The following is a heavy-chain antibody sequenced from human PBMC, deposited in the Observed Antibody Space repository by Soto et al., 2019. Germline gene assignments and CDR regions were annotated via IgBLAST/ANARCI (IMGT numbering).Heavy chain of an antibody. CDR3: AHRLCDSTCYWDVGFFDY. D-gene: IGHD3-22*01. CDR2: IYWDNDK. J-gene: IGHJ4*02. CDR1: GGSISSYYW. V-gene: IGHV2-5*08. Sequence: TLSLTCTVSGGSISSYYWSWIRQPPGKALECLALIYWDNDKRYSPSLKSRLSVTKDTSRNQVVLTMTNMDPVDTGTYYCAHRLCDSTCYWDVGFFDYWGQGALVTV.